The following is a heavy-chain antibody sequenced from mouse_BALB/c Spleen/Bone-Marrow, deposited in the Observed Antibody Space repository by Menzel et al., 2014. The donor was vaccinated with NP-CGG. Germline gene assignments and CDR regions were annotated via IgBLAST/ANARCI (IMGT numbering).Heavy chain of an antibody. CDR2: IYPGDGDT. CDR1: GYTFTSYW. CDR3: ASPYGNYDAMVY. D-gene: IGHD2-1*01. V-gene: IGHV1-87*01. Sequence: VQLQQSGAELARPGASVKLSCKASGYTFTSYWMQWVKQRPGQGLEWIGAIYPGDGDTRYTQKFRGKATLTADKSFNTAYMQLSSLTSEDCAVYFCASPYGNYDAMVYWGQGTSVTVSS. J-gene: IGHJ4*01.